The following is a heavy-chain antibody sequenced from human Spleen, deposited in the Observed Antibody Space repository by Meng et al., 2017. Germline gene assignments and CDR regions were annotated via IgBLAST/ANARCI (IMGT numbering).Heavy chain of an antibody. CDR3: ASSWIQRWLPDYYYYGMDV. Sequence: GESLKISCAASGFTFSGYGMHWVRQAPGKGLEWVSVIYSGGSTYYADSVKGRFTISRHNSKNTLYLQMNSLRAEDTAVYYCASSWIQRWLPDYYYYGMDVWGQGTTVTVSS. D-gene: IGHD5-18*01. J-gene: IGHJ6*02. V-gene: IGHV3-NL1*01. CDR1: GFTFSGYG. CDR2: IYSGGST.